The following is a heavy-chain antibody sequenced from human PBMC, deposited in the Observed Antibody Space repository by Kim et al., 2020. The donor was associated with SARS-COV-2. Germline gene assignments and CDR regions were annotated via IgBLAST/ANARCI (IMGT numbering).Heavy chain of an antibody. CDR2: FDPEDGET. CDR3: ATSTSITGTRAIYYYYYGMDV. CDR1: GYTLTELS. V-gene: IGHV1-24*01. J-gene: IGHJ6*02. Sequence: ASVKVSCKVSGYTLTELSMHWVRQAPGKGLEWMGGFDPEDGETIYAQKFQGRVTMTEDTSTDTAYMELSSLRSEVTAVYYCATSTSITGTRAIYYYYYGMDVWGQGTTVTVSS. D-gene: IGHD1-7*01.